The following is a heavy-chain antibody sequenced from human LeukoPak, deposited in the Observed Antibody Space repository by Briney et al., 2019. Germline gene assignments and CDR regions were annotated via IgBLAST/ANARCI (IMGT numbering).Heavy chain of an antibody. J-gene: IGHJ4*02. V-gene: IGHV3-23*01. CDR3: AKGNGYSYGRYYFDY. D-gene: IGHD5-18*01. CDR2: ITASDGNT. Sequence: AGGSLILSCAASGFTFSSYAMSWVRQAPGKGLEWVSAITASDGNTYYADSVKGRFTISRDNSKNTLYLQVNSLRAEDTAVYYCAKGNGYSYGRYYFDYWGQGTLVTVSS. CDR1: GFTFSSYA.